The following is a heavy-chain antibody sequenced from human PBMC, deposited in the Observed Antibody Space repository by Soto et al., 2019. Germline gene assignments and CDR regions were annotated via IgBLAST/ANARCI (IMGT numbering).Heavy chain of an antibody. CDR1: GGTLRNFA. Sequence: QVQLVQSGAEVKKPGSSMKISCKASGGTLRNFALSWVRQAPGQGLEWMGGIIPFFRTANDAQRFQGRVTVTANAATRTGFMELSRLTSEDTAGYDCVSVVEKGSGCGFDTWGQGTVVTVSS. CDR2: IIPFFRTA. D-gene: IGHD6-19*01. V-gene: IGHV1-69*01. CDR3: VSVVEKGSGCGFDT. J-gene: IGHJ1*01.